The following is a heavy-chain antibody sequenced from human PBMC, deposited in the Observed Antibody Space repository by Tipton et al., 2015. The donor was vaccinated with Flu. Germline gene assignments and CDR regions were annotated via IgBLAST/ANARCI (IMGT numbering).Heavy chain of an antibody. D-gene: IGHD1-26*01. Sequence: QVQLVQSGAEVKKPGSSVKVSCKASGGTFSSYAISWVRQAPGQGLEWMGGIIPIFGTANYAQKFQGRVTITADESTSTAYMELSSLRSEDPAVYYWARSRERGSYSGGRGSFDYWGQGTLVTVSS. CDR3: ARSRERGSYSGGRGSFDY. CDR2: IIPIFGTA. V-gene: IGHV1-69*01. CDR1: GGTFSSYA. J-gene: IGHJ4*02.